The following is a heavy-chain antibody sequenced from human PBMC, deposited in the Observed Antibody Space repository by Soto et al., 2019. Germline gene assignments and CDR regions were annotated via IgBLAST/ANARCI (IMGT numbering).Heavy chain of an antibody. CDR2: IKQDGSEK. J-gene: IGHJ4*02. D-gene: IGHD3-3*01. CDR3: AKGIESFGMYYFDY. V-gene: IGHV3-7*01. CDR1: GFTFSSYW. Sequence: PGGSLRLSCAASGFTFSSYWMSWVRQAPGKGLEWVANIKQDGSEKYYVDSVKGRFTISRDNAKNSLYLQMNSLRAEDTAVYYCAKGIESFGMYYFDYWGQGTLVTVSS.